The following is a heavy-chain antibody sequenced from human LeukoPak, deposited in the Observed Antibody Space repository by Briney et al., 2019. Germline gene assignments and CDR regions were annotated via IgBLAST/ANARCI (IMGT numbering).Heavy chain of an antibody. CDR1: GDSITGSTYY. J-gene: IGHJ3*02. Sequence: SETLSLTCIVSGDSITGSTYYWGWIRQSPGKGLEWIGSIHYSGSTYYNPSLKSRVTISVDTSKNQFSLKLSSVTAADTAVYYCARDLTSRYDFWSGYYNGAFDIWGQGTMVTVSS. D-gene: IGHD3-3*01. V-gene: IGHV4-39*07. CDR3: ARDLTSRYDFWSGYYNGAFDI. CDR2: IHYSGST.